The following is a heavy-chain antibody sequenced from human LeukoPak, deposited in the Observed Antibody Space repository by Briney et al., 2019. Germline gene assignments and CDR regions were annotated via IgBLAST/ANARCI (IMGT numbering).Heavy chain of an antibody. J-gene: IGHJ6*03. D-gene: IGHD4-17*01. CDR3: TRGPHYGDGNYFFHMDV. Sequence: SQTLSLTCTVSGGSISSGSYYWSWIRQPAGKGLEWIGRIYTNGSTNYNPSLKSRVTISVDTSKNQFPLKLSSVTAADTAVYYCTRGPHYGDGNYFFHMDVWGKGTTVTISS. V-gene: IGHV4-61*02. CDR1: GGSISSGSYY. CDR2: IYTNGST.